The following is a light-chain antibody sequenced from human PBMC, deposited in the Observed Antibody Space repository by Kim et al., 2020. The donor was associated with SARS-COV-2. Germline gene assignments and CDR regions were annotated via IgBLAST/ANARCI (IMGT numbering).Light chain of an antibody. CDR2: EIS. CDR3: MQGTQFPIT. Sequence: SVSRRSSPTLGHSDGATYLGWLQQRPGQPPRLLIYEISTRVSGVPDRFSGSGAGTDFTLKISRVEAEDAAVYFCMQGTQFPITFGQGTRLEIK. CDR1: PTLGHSDGATY. J-gene: IGKJ5*01. V-gene: IGKV2-24*01.